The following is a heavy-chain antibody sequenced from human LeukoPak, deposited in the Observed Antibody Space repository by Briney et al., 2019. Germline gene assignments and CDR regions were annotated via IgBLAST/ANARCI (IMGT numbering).Heavy chain of an antibody. J-gene: IGHJ4*02. CDR2: ISGSGGAT. CDR1: GFTFSGYA. D-gene: IGHD3-3*01. V-gene: IGHV3-23*01. CDR3: AKGYDLWSGGLDY. Sequence: GGSLRLSCAASGFTFSGYAMSWVRQAPGKGLEWVSTISGSGGATFYADSVKGRFTISRDNSKNTLYLQLNSLRADDTAVNYCAKGYDLWSGGLDYWGQGTLVTVSS.